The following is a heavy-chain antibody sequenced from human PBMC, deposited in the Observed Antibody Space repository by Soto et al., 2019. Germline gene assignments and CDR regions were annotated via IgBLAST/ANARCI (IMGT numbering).Heavy chain of an antibody. CDR3: ARDRSVLWFGESEYVPTMDV. CDR1: GGSISSSNW. Sequence: PSETLSPTCAVSGGSISSSNWWSWVRQPPGKGLEWIGEIYHSGSTDYNPSLKSRVTISVDKSKNQFSLKLSSVTAADTAVYYCARDRSVLWFGESEYVPTMDVWGQGTTVTVSS. D-gene: IGHD3-10*01. CDR2: IYHSGST. V-gene: IGHV4-4*02. J-gene: IGHJ6*02.